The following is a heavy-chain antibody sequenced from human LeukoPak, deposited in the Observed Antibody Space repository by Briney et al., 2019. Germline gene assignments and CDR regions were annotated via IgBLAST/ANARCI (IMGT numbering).Heavy chain of an antibody. CDR3: ARDPPYYYYMDV. J-gene: IGHJ6*03. CDR2: FYTTGNT. CDR1: GGSISSNY. Sequence: TSETLSLTCTASGGSISSNYWSWIRQPAGKGLEWIGRFYTTGNTKYNPSLKSRVTMSVDTSKNQFSLELSSVTAADTAVYYCARDPPYYYYMDVWGKGTTVTVSS. V-gene: IGHV4-4*07.